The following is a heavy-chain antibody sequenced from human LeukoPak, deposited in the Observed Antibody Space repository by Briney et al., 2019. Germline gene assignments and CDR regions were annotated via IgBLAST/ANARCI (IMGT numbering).Heavy chain of an antibody. Sequence: GESLKISCKGSGYSFTSYWIGWVRQMPGKGLEWMGIIFPGDSDTRYSPSFQGQVTISADKSISTADLQWSSLKASDTAIYYCARRHTSSWHFDYWGQGTLVTVSS. J-gene: IGHJ4*02. CDR3: ARRHTSSWHFDY. V-gene: IGHV5-51*01. CDR2: IFPGDSDT. D-gene: IGHD6-13*01. CDR1: GYSFTSYW.